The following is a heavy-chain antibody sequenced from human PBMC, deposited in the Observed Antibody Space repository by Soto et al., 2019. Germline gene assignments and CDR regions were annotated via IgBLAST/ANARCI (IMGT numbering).Heavy chain of an antibody. J-gene: IGHJ3*02. CDR1: GYSFTSYW. V-gene: IGHV5-51*01. Sequence: GESLKISCKGSGYSFTSYWIGWVRQMPGKGLEWMGIIYPGDSDTRYSPSFQGQVTISADKSISTAYLQWSSLKAADTAVYYCARAEMATMYAFDIWGQGTMVTVSS. CDR2: IYPGDSDT. CDR3: ARAEMATMYAFDI. D-gene: IGHD5-12*01.